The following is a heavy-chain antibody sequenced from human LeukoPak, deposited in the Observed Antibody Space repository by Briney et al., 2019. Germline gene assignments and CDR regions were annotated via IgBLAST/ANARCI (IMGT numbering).Heavy chain of an antibody. CDR3: AKDIVVVPAAIDN. V-gene: IGHV3-23*01. CDR2: ISGSGGST. J-gene: IGHJ4*02. CDR1: GFTFSSYA. Sequence: GGSLRLSCAASGFTFSSYAMSWGRQAPGKGLEWVLAISGSGGSTYYADSVKGRFTISRDNSKNTLYLQMNSLRAEDTAVYYCAKDIVVVPAAIDNWGQGTLVTVSS. D-gene: IGHD2-2*01.